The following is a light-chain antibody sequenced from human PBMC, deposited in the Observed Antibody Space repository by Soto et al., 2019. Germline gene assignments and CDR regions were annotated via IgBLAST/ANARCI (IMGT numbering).Light chain of an antibody. CDR3: QHYNNWPAWT. CDR2: GAS. Sequence: EIVMTQSPATLSVSPGERATLFCRASQSVSTNLAWYQQKPGQAPRLFMYGASTRATGVPARFSGSGSGTDFTLSIGSLQSEDFAVYYCQHYNNWPAWTFGQGTKVDIK. CDR1: QSVSTN. V-gene: IGKV3-15*01. J-gene: IGKJ1*01.